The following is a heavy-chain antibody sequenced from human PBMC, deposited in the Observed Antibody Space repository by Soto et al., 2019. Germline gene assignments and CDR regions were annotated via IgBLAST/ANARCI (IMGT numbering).Heavy chain of an antibody. Sequence: ASVKVSCKASGYTFTGYYMHWVRQAPGQGLEWMGWINPNSGGTNYAQKFQGRVTMTRDTSISTAYMELSRLRSDDTAVYYCARDREVRGKIYGMGVWGQGTTVTVSS. CDR1: GYTFTGYY. D-gene: IGHD3-10*01. V-gene: IGHV1-2*02. CDR2: INPNSGGT. CDR3: ARDREVRGKIYGMGV. J-gene: IGHJ6*02.